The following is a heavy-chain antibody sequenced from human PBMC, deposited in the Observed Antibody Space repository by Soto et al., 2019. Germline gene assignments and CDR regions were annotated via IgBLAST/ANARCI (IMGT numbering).Heavy chain of an antibody. Sequence: EVQLLESGGGLVQPGGSLRLSCAASGFTFSSYAMSWVRQAPGKGLEWVTAISGSGGSTYYADSVKGRFTISRDNSKNTLCLQMNSLRAEDTAVYYCAKVLRGGAMPGPDYWGQGTLVTVSS. J-gene: IGHJ4*02. CDR3: AKVLRGGAMPGPDY. CDR1: GFTFSSYA. D-gene: IGHD3-16*01. CDR2: ISGSGGST. V-gene: IGHV3-23*01.